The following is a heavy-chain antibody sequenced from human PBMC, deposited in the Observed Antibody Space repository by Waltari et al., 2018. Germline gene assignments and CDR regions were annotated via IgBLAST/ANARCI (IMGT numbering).Heavy chain of an antibody. CDR2: IKSKTDGGTT. CDR1: GFTFSNAW. Sequence: EVQLVESGGGLVKPGGSLRLSCAASGFTFSNAWMSWVRQATGKGLGWVGRIKSKTDGGTTDYAAPVKGRFTISRDDSKNTLYLQMNSLKTEDTAVYYCTTTGIAAAVHYYYYGMDVWGQGTTVTVSS. J-gene: IGHJ6*02. D-gene: IGHD6-13*01. V-gene: IGHV3-15*01. CDR3: TTTGIAAAVHYYYYGMDV.